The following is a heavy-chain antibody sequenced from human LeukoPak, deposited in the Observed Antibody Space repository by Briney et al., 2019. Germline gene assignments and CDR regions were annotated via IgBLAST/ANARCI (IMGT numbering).Heavy chain of an antibody. V-gene: IGHV4-39*01. CDR2: IYSTGSA. J-gene: IGHJ4*02. Sequence: SETLSLTCSVSGDSISSSTYYRGWIRQPPGKGLEWIGSIYSTGSAYYNPSLKSRVTISVDTSKNQFSLKLRSVTAADTSVYYCASLRPPIVGSTLLDYWGQGTLVTVSS. D-gene: IGHD1-26*01. CDR3: ASLRPPIVGSTLLDY. CDR1: GDSISSSTYY.